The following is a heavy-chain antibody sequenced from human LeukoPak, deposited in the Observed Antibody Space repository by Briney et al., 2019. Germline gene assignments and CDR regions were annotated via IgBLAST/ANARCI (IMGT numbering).Heavy chain of an antibody. V-gene: IGHV3-49*03. J-gene: IGHJ4*02. D-gene: IGHD1-20*01. CDR2: IRSEPYGGTI. CDR3: ARGYNWNLGGDY. CDR1: GFTFGDYA. Sequence: PGGSLRLSCTASGFTFGDYATSWFRQAPGKGLEWVGFIRSEPYGGTIEYAASVKGRFTISRDESKSIAYLQMNSLKTEDTAVYYCARGYNWNLGGDYWGQGTLVTVSS.